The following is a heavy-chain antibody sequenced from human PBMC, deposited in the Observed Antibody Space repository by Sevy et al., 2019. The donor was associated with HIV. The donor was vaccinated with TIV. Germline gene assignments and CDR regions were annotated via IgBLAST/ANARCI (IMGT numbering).Heavy chain of an antibody. CDR2: IRSKAYGGTT. CDR3: TRQQSHDYGEYSDY. Sequence: GGSLRLSCTASGFTFGDYAMSWFRQAPGKGLEWVGFIRSKAYGGTTEYAASVKGRFTISRDDSKSIAYLQMNSLKTEDTAVYYCTRQQSHDYGEYSDYWGQGTLVTVSS. J-gene: IGHJ4*02. D-gene: IGHD4-17*01. CDR1: GFTFGDYA. V-gene: IGHV3-49*03.